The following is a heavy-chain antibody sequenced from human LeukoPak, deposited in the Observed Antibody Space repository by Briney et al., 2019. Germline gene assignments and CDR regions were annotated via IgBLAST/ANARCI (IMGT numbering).Heavy chain of an antibody. CDR3: ARLLVGFGDAFDI. D-gene: IGHD3-10*01. CDR1: GGSISSGSYY. V-gene: IGHV4-39*07. Sequence: SETLSLTCTVSGGSISSGSYYWSWIRQPPGKGLEWIGSIYHSGSTYYNPSLKSRITISVDTSKNHFSLRLTSVTAADSAVYYCARLLVGFGDAFDIWGQGTMVTVAS. J-gene: IGHJ3*02. CDR2: IYHSGST.